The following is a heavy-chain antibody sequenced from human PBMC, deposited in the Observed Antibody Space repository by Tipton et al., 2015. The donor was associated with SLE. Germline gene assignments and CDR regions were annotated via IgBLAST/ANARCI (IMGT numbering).Heavy chain of an antibody. J-gene: IGHJ4*02. CDR1: GASTNTKY. D-gene: IGHD2-8*01. CDR3: ARGYCSDGVCYGFGFFDY. CDR2: LYYSGNT. Sequence: TLSLTCTVSGASTNTKYWTWIRQSPGKGLEWIGVLYYSGNTYYNPSLKSPVTLSIDTSKNQFSLKMRSVTAADTAVYFCARGYCSDGVCYGFGFFDYWGQGNLVTVSS. V-gene: IGHV4-59*12.